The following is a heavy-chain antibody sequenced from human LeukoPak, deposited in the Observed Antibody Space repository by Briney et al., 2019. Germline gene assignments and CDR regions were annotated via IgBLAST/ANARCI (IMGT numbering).Heavy chain of an antibody. J-gene: IGHJ6*03. D-gene: IGHD6-6*01. Sequence: GGSLRLSCAASGFTFSSYSMNWVRQAPGKGLEWVSAISGSGGSTYYADSVKGRFTISRDNSKNTLYLQMNSLRAEDTAVYYCAKAGLVPYYYYMDVWGKGTTVTVSS. CDR3: AKAGLVPYYYYMDV. CDR1: GFTFSSYS. V-gene: IGHV3-23*01. CDR2: ISGSGGST.